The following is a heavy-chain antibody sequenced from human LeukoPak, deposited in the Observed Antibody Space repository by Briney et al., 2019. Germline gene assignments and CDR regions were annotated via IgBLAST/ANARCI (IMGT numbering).Heavy chain of an antibody. CDR1: GDSVSSNSAA. Sequence: SQTLSLTCAISGDSVSSNSAAWHWIRQSPSRGLEWQGRTYYRSKWYNDYAVSVKSRITINPDTSKNQFSLKLSSVTAADAAVYYCARDGVSIRRDTFDTWGQGTMVTVSS. V-gene: IGHV6-1*01. D-gene: IGHD5/OR15-5a*01. CDR2: TYYRSKWYN. CDR3: ARDGVSIRRDTFDT. J-gene: IGHJ3*02.